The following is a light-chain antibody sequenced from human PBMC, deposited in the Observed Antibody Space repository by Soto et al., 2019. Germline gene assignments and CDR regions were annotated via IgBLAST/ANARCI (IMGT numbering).Light chain of an antibody. V-gene: IGKV3-15*01. CDR1: QSVSSN. CDR2: GAS. J-gene: IGKJ4*01. CDR3: QPYNIWPLT. Sequence: EVVMTQSPATLSVTPGERATLSCRASQSVSSNLAWYQQKPGQAPRLLIYGASTRATGIPARFSGSGSGTEFTLTISSLQSEDFAVYYCQPYNIWPLTFGGGTKVDI.